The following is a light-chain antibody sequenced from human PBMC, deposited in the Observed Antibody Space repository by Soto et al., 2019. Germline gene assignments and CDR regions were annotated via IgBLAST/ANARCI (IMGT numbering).Light chain of an antibody. CDR3: LQYYNYPLT. V-gene: IGKV1-6*01. Sequence: AIQMTQSPSSLSASVGDRVTITCRASQGIRNDLGWYQQKPGEAPKLLIYAASTLQSGVPSRFSGSGSGTDFPLTISSLQPEDFATYYCLQYYNYPLTFGGGTKVEI. CDR2: AAS. CDR1: QGIRND. J-gene: IGKJ4*01.